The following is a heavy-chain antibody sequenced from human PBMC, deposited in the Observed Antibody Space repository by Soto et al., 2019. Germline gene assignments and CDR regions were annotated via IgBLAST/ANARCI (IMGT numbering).Heavy chain of an antibody. V-gene: IGHV3-48*03. CDR3: VRSWGVYCSSTRCYSPWLDP. J-gene: IGHJ5*02. D-gene: IGHD2-2*02. CDR1: GFTFSSHE. Sequence: PGGSLRLSCVASGFTFSSHEMNWVRQAPGKGLEWVSYISSSGSPIDYADSVRGRFTISRDNAKNSVILQMNNLRVEDTAVYYCVRSWGVYCSSTRCYSPWLDPWGQGTLVTVSS. CDR2: ISSSGSPI.